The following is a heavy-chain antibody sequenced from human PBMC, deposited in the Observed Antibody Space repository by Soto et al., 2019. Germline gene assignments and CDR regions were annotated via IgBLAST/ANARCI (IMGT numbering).Heavy chain of an antibody. CDR3: AKDVVARGYCITPGCMGYYYYFMDV. Sequence: ELQLVESGGDLVQPGRSLRLSCAASGFIFDDYAMHWVRQAPGKGLEWVSSISWDSGTIDYADSVKGRFTISRDNAKNSLYLQMHSLRAEDTAVYYCAKDVVARGYCITPGCMGYYYYFMDVWGNGTTVTVSS. CDR2: ISWDSGTI. CDR1: GFIFDDYA. D-gene: IGHD2-15*01. J-gene: IGHJ6*03. V-gene: IGHV3-9*01.